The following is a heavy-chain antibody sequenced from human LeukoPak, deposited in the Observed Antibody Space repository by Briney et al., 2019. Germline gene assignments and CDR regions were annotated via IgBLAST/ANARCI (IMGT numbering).Heavy chain of an antibody. CDR2: IIPIFGTA. Sequence: GASVKVSCMASGGTFSSYAISWVRQAPGQGLEWMGGIIPIFGTANYAQKFQGRVTITTDESTSTAYMELSSLRSEDTAVYYCAGPYCTNGVCYGSLGYYYYMDVWGKGTTVTVSS. J-gene: IGHJ6*03. D-gene: IGHD2-8*01. V-gene: IGHV1-69*05. CDR3: AGPYCTNGVCYGSLGYYYYMDV. CDR1: GGTFSSYA.